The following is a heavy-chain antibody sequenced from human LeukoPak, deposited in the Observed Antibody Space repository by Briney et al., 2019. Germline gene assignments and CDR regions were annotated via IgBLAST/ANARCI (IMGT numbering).Heavy chain of an antibody. Sequence: GSSVKVSCKASGGTFSSYAISWVRQAPGQGLEWMGGIIPISGTANYAQKFQGRVAITTDESTSTAYMELSSLRSEDTAVYYCARDLSGYPSNWFDPWGQGTLVTVSS. CDR2: IIPISGTA. J-gene: IGHJ5*02. CDR1: GGTFSSYA. D-gene: IGHD3-3*01. V-gene: IGHV1-69*05. CDR3: ARDLSGYPSNWFDP.